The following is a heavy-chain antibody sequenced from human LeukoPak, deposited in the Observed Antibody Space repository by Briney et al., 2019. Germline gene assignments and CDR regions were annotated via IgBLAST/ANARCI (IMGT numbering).Heavy chain of an antibody. V-gene: IGHV4-39*07. D-gene: IGHD3-10*01. CDR2: IYYSGST. Sequence: SETLSLTCTVSGGSISSSSYYWGWIRQPPGKGLEWIGSIYYSGSTYYNPSLKSRVTISVDTSKNQFSLKLSSVTAADTAVYYCARVSGTNDAFDIWGQGTMVTVSS. J-gene: IGHJ3*02. CDR1: GGSISSSSYY. CDR3: ARVSGTNDAFDI.